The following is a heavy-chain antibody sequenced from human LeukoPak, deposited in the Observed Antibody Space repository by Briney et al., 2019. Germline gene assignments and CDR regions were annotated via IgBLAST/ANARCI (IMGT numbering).Heavy chain of an antibody. J-gene: IGHJ5*02. V-gene: IGHV4-59*01. Sequence: SETLSLTCTVSGGSISSYYWSWVRQPPGKGLEWIGYIYYSGSTNYNPSLKSRVTISVDTSKNQFSLKLSSVTAADTAVYYCARVVNWFDPWGQGTLVTVSS. CDR2: IYYSGST. CDR3: ARVVNWFDP. CDR1: GGSISSYY.